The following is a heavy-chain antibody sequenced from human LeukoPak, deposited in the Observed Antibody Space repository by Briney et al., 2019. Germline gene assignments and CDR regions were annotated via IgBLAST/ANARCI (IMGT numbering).Heavy chain of an antibody. D-gene: IGHD5-24*01. V-gene: IGHV4-30-4*01. CDR3: AWGGYNGLDRGSYYFDY. CDR1: GGSISSGDYY. J-gene: IGHJ4*02. CDR2: IYYSGSI. Sequence: PSETLSLTCTVSGGSISSGDYYWSWIRQPPGKGLEWIGYIYYSGSIYYNPSLKSRVTISVDTSKNQFSLKLSSVTAADTAVYYCAWGGYNGLDRGSYYFDYWGQGTLVTVSS.